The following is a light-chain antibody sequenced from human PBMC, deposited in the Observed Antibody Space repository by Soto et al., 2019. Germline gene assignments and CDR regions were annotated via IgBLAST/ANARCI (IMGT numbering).Light chain of an antibody. CDR2: GDN. V-gene: IGLV1-40*01. CDR3: QSYDSSMPTFV. Sequence: QSVLTQPPSASVTPGQRVTISCSGSSFNIGHNTVNWYQQLPGTAPKRLIYGDNNRPTGVPDRFSGSKSGTSASLAITGIQPEDEADYYCQSYDSSMPTFVFGYGTKVTVL. J-gene: IGLJ1*01. CDR1: SFNIGHNT.